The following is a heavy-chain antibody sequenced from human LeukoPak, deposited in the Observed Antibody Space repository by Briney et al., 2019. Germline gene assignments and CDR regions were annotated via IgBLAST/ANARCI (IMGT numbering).Heavy chain of an antibody. CDR2: INHSGST. J-gene: IGHJ6*03. D-gene: IGHD2/OR15-2a*01. Sequence: SETLSLTCAVYGGSFSGYYWSWIRQPPGKGLDWIGEINHSGSTNYNPSLKSRVTISVDTSKNQFSLKLSSVTAADTAVYYCARPSYGHYYYMDVWGKGTTVTISS. V-gene: IGHV4-34*01. CDR3: ARPSYGHYYYMDV. CDR1: GGSFSGYY.